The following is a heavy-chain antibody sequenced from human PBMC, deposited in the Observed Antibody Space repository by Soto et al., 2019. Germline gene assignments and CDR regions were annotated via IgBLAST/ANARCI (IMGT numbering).Heavy chain of an antibody. V-gene: IGHV1-2*02. CDR1: GFSFTGYY. D-gene: IGHD6-6*01. CDR3: AKDLTRQLAYWLDP. J-gene: IGHJ5*02. CDR2: INAHSGDT. Sequence: SVKVSCKASGFSFTGYYIHWLRQAPGQGLEWVGWINAHSGDTEYAQKFQGRVTLTRDTSIATAYLTLTSLTSDDTALYYCAKDLTRQLAYWLDPWGQGTQVTVSS.